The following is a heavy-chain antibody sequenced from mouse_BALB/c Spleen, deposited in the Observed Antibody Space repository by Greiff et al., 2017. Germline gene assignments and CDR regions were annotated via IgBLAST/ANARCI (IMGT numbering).Heavy chain of an antibody. CDR3: ARSDTTVVGFDY. CDR2: IDPANGNT. CDR1: GFNIKDTY. Sequence: VQLQQSGAELVKPGASVKLSCTASGFNIKDTYMHWVKQRPEQGLEWIGRIDPANGNTKYDPKFQGKATITADTSSNTAYLQLSSLTSEDTAVYYCARSDTTVVGFDYWGQGTTLTVSS. J-gene: IGHJ2*01. V-gene: IGHV14-3*02. D-gene: IGHD1-1*01.